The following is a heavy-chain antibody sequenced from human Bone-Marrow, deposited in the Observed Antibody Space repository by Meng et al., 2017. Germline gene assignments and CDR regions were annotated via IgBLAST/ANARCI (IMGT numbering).Heavy chain of an antibody. CDR1: GFTFSSYW. CDR3: ARFTPFDY. V-gene: IGHV3-74*01. CDR2: INTDGSST. Sequence: EMLLVESGGGLVQPGRSLRLSCTASGFTFSSYWMHWVRQAPGKGPVWVSRINTDGSSTDYADSVKGRFTISRDNAKNTLYLQMNSLRAEDTAMYYCARFTPFDYWGQGTLVTVSS. J-gene: IGHJ4*02.